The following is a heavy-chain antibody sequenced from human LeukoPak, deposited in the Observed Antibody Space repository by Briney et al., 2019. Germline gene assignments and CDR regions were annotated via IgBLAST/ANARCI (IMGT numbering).Heavy chain of an antibody. D-gene: IGHD3-10*01. CDR3: ARDPSMAQGVNYMDV. CDR1: GFTFSSYG. Sequence: GRSLRLSCAASGFTFSSYGMHWVRQAPGKGLEWVAVIWYDGSNKYYADSVKGRFTISRDNSKNTLYLQMNSLRAEDTAVYYCARDPSMAQGVNYMDVWGKGTTVTVSS. CDR2: IWYDGSNK. J-gene: IGHJ6*03. V-gene: IGHV3-33*01.